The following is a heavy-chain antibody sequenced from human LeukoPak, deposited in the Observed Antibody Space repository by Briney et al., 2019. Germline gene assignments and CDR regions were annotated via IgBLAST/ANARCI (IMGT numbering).Heavy chain of an antibody. CDR1: GFTFSGYG. Sequence: GGSLRLSCAASGFTFSGYGMHWLPQAPGKGLEGVISISSSSSYIYYADSVKGRFTISRDNAKNSLYLQMNSLRAEDTAVYYCARDLAAAEKAKYYFDYWGQGTLVTVSS. D-gene: IGHD6-13*01. CDR2: ISSSSSYI. V-gene: IGHV3-21*01. J-gene: IGHJ4*02. CDR3: ARDLAAAEKAKYYFDY.